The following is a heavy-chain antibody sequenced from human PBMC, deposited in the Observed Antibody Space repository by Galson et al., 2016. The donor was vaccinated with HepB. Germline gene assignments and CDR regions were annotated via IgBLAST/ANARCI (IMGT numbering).Heavy chain of an antibody. CDR3: ARDVRGSEDY. Sequence: SLRLSCAASGISVSSYVMTWVRQAPGKGLEWVSYITRSGGTTLYADSVKGRFTISRDNAKNSLYLQMNSLRDEDTAVYYCARDVRGSEDYWGQGTLVTVSS. D-gene: IGHD1-26*01. V-gene: IGHV3-48*02. CDR1: GISVSSYV. J-gene: IGHJ4*02. CDR2: ITRSGGTT.